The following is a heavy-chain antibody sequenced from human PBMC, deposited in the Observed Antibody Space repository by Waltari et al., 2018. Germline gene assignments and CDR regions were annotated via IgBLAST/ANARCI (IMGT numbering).Heavy chain of an antibody. Sequence: QVQLQESGPGLVKPSETLTLTCTVSGDSISGYYWSWIRRPAGKGLEWIGRIDGSGSTNYNPSFRSRAIMSVDTSKNQFSLKLTSVTAADTAVFYCARDVGPADRGTYWDTLDIWGQGVMVTVSS. CDR1: GDSISGYY. D-gene: IGHD1-26*01. CDR3: ARDVGPADRGTYWDTLDI. J-gene: IGHJ3*02. V-gene: IGHV4-4*07. CDR2: IDGSGST.